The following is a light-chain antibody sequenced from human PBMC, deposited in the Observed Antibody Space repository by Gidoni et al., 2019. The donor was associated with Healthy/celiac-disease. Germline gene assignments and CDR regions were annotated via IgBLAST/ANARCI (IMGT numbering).Light chain of an antibody. J-gene: IGLJ2*01. V-gene: IGLV2-11*01. Sequence: QSALTQPRSVSRSPGPSVTISCTGTSSDVGGDNYVSWYQQHPGKAPKLMIYDVSKRPSGVPDRFSGSKSGNTASLTISRLQAEDEADYYCCSYAGSYVVFGGGTKLTVL. CDR3: CSYAGSYVV. CDR2: DVS. CDR1: SSDVGGDNY.